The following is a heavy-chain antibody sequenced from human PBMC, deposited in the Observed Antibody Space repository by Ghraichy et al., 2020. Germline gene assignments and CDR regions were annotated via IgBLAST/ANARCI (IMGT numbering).Heavy chain of an antibody. CDR3: ARDLTKYSSSWNLFDY. CDR1: GFTFSSYW. CDR2: IKQDGSEK. Sequence: GGSLRLSCAASGFTFSSYWMSWVRQAPGKGLEWVANIKQDGSEKYYVDSVKGRFTISRDNAKNSLYLQMNSLRAEDTAVYYCARDLTKYSSSWNLFDYWGQGTLVTVSS. J-gene: IGHJ4*02. V-gene: IGHV3-7*01. D-gene: IGHD6-13*01.